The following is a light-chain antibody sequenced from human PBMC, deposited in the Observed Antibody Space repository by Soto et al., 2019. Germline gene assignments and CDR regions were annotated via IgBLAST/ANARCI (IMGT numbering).Light chain of an antibody. CDR1: QSIFNNY. Sequence: EIVLTQSPGTLSLSPRERATLSCRASQSIFNNYLAWYQQKPGQAPRLLVYGASFRATGIPDRFSGSGSGTGITLTISRLEPEDFAVYYCQQYGGSPFTFGQGTRLEIK. V-gene: IGKV3-20*01. CDR2: GAS. CDR3: QQYGGSPFT. J-gene: IGKJ2*01.